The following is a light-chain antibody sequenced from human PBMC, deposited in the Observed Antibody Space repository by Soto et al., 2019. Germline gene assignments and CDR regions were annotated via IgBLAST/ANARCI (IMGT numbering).Light chain of an antibody. CDR1: QTISTY. CDR2: AAS. CDR3: QQTSSNFVS. Sequence: DIQMTQSPSSLSASVGDRVTITCRSSQTISTYLHWFQQKPGKAPRLLIDAASNLQSGVPSRFSGSGSGTDFTLTISSLQPEDFGTYFCQQTSSNFVSFGGGTKVEMK. J-gene: IGKJ4*01. V-gene: IGKV1-39*01.